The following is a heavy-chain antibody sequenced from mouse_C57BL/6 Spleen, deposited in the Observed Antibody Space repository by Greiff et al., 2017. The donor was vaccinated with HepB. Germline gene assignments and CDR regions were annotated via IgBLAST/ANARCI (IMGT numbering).Heavy chain of an antibody. Sequence: QVQLKQPGAELVKPGASVKLSCKASGYTFTSYWMHWVKQRPGRGLEWIGRIDPNSGGTKYNEKFKSKATLTVDKPSSTAYMQLSSLTSEDSAVYYCARSYDYSFFAYWGQGTLVTVSA. D-gene: IGHD2-4*01. V-gene: IGHV1-72*01. J-gene: IGHJ3*01. CDR1: GYTFTSYW. CDR3: ARSYDYSFFAY. CDR2: IDPNSGGT.